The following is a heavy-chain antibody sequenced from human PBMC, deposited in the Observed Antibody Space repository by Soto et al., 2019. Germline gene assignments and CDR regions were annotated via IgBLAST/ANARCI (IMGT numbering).Heavy chain of an antibody. Sequence: QVQLVQSGAEVKKPGSSVKVSCKASGGTFSRFAFIWVRHAPAQGLEWMGGFIPVFGAANYAQKFQGRVTITADESPNTAYMEPSSLKSEDTAVYYCAGSPEWSYALNQLFITTLGFYWGQGTLVTVSS. CDR1: GGTFSRFA. CDR2: FIPVFGAA. CDR3: AGSPEWSYALNQLFITTLGFY. V-gene: IGHV1-69*01. J-gene: IGHJ4*02. D-gene: IGHD3-22*01.